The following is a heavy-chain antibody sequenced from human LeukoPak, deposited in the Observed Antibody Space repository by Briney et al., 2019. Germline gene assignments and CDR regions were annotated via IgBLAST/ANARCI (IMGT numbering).Heavy chain of an antibody. V-gene: IGHV4-4*07. J-gene: IGHJ6*03. CDR3: ARRGDCSGGSCYSYYYYYMDV. CDR1: GGSISSYY. CDR2: IYTSGST. Sequence: SETLSLTCTVSGGSISSYYWSWIRQPAGKGLEWIGRIYTSGSTNYNPSLKSRVTISVDTSKNQFSLKLSSVTAADTAVYYCARRGDCSGGSCYSYYYYYMDVWGKGTTVTVSS. D-gene: IGHD2-15*01.